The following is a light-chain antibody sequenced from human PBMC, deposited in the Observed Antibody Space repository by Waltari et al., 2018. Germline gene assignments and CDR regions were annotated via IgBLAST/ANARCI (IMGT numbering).Light chain of an antibody. CDR1: TGIGGTSDF. J-gene: IGLJ3*02. CDR2: EVI. CDR3: CSYVQKDIWL. Sequence: QSALTQPASVSGAPGQSITISCSAVTGIGGTSDFVSWYQHHPGKVPKLLIYEVIKRPPDISDRFTCSKAGNTASLSISGLQADDEADYYCCSYVQKDIWLFGRGTKVTVL. V-gene: IGLV2-23*02.